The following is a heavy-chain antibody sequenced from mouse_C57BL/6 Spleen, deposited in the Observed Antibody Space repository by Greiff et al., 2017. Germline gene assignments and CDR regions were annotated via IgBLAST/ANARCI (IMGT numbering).Heavy chain of an antibody. CDR2: IYPGSGST. V-gene: IGHV1-55*01. D-gene: IGHD1-1*01. CDR3: ARGVDVDSSWYGDV. J-gene: IGHJ1*03. CDR1: GYTFTSYW. Sequence: QVQLQQPGAELVMPGASVKMSCKASGYTFTSYWITWVKQRPGQGLEWIGDIYPGSGSTNYNEKFKSKATLTVDTSSSTAYMQLSSLTSEDSAVCYCARGVDVDSSWYGDVWGTGTTVTVSS.